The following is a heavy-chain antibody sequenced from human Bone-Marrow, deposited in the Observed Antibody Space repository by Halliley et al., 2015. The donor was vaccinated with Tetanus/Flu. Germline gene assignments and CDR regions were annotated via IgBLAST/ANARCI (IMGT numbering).Heavy chain of an antibody. D-gene: IGHD6-13*01. V-gene: IGHV4-59*08. CDR1: GASVSGFF. CDR2: VSHSGTS. Sequence: LRLFCIVSGASVSGFFWSWIRQPPGKGLQYIGYVSHSGTSTVNPSLKSRVTISLDTSKNSVSLNLTSVTAADTAVYFCGRLAKLSGPASWSRPVDSWGQGALVTVSS. CDR3: GRLAKLSGPASWSRPVDS. J-gene: IGHJ5*01.